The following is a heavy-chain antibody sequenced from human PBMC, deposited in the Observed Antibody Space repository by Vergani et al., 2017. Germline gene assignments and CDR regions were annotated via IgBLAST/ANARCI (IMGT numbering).Heavy chain of an antibody. D-gene: IGHD6-13*01. CDR1: GGSFSGYY. Sequence: QVQLQQWGAGLLKPSETLSLTCAVYGGSFSGYYWSWIRQPPGKGLEWIGEINHSGSTNYNPSLKSRVTISVDTSKNQFSLKLSSVTAAATAVYYCARAAPYSSSWYFYYYYMDVWGKGTTVTVSS. CDR3: ARAAPYSSSWYFYYYYMDV. J-gene: IGHJ6*03. CDR2: INHSGST. V-gene: IGHV4-34*01.